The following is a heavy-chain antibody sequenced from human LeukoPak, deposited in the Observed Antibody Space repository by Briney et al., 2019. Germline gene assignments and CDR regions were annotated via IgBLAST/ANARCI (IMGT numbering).Heavy chain of an antibody. Sequence: GGSLRLSCAASGFTFSNYWMSWVRQAPGKGLEWVANIKQDGSEKYYVNSVKGRFTISRDNAKNSLYLQMNSLRAEDTAVYYCARESGYGAFDYWGQGTLATVSS. CDR3: ARESGYGAFDY. D-gene: IGHD6-13*01. J-gene: IGHJ4*02. CDR1: GFTFSNYW. CDR2: IKQDGSEK. V-gene: IGHV3-7*01.